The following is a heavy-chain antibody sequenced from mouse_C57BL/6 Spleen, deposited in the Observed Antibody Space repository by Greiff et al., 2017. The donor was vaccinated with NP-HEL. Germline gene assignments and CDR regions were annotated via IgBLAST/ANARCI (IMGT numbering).Heavy chain of an antibody. J-gene: IGHJ4*01. CDR2: MCPGEGDT. CDR1: GYAFSSSG. CDR3: ARWSSGYDYAMDY. D-gene: IGHD3-2*02. V-gene: IGHV1-82*01. Sequence: VQLQQSGPELVKPGASVKISCKASGYAFSSSGVNWVKQWPGRVFGGIGRMCPGEGDTNYNGKLKGKATLTADKSSSTAYMQLSSLTSEDSAVYFCARWSSGYDYAMDYWGQGTSVTVSS.